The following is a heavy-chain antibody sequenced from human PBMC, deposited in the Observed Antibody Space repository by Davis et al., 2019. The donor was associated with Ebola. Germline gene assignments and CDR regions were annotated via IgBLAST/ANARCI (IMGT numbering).Heavy chain of an antibody. J-gene: IGHJ4*02. CDR2: IIPIFDTP. D-gene: IGHD3-9*01. Sequence: SSVKVSCKTSGGSFSSYPISWVRQAPRQGLEWMGGIIPIFDTPHYEQKFQGRITITADASTSTAYMELSSLRSEDTATYFCARDFDGGNYYFDYWGPGTPVTVSS. CDR1: GGSFSSYP. V-gene: IGHV1-69*13. CDR3: ARDFDGGNYYFDY.